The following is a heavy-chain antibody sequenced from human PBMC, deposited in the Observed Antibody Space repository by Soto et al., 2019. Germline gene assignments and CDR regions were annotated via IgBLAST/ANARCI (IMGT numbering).Heavy chain of an antibody. V-gene: IGHV4-31*03. CDR2: VYYSGSS. J-gene: IGHJ5*02. Sequence: KASETLSLTCTVSGDSISGGASFWSWIRQPPGKGLEWIANVYYSGSSYYNPSLKSRLTISVGTTKNQFSLQLKSMTAADTAVYYCAKLSCTSSTCYFPGWFDPWGQGTPVTVSS. D-gene: IGHD2-2*01. CDR3: AKLSCTSSTCYFPGWFDP. CDR1: GDSISGGASF.